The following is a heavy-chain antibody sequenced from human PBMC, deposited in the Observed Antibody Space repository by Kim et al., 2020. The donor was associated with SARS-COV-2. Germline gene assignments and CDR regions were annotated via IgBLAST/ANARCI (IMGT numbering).Heavy chain of an antibody. J-gene: IGHJ3*01. Sequence: SETLSLTCSVSGGSMNSSGHYWAWIRQPPGKGLEWIGTLYYAGSTNCEPSLKSRVTISIDTSKNQFSLKLTSVTAADTAMYYCSRPSWRAVQTSYYSVWG. CDR1: GGSMNSSGHY. V-gene: IGHV4-39*01. D-gene: IGHD3-9*01. CDR2: LYYAGST. CDR3: SRPSWRAVQTSYYSV.